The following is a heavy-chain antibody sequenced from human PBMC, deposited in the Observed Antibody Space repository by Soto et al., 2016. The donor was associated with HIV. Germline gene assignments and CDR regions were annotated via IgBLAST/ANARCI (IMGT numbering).Heavy chain of an antibody. D-gene: IGHD3-16*01. CDR1: GFAFSRSE. CDR3: ATLYADLAEDDF. Sequence: QVQLVESGGGVVQPGRSLRLSCAASGFAFSRSEMHWVRQTPGKGLEWLALISYDGSIKDYGDSVKGRFSISRDNSKNTLYLQIDSLRADDTAIYYCATLYADLAEDDFWGQGTLVTVSS. CDR2: ISYDGSIK. V-gene: IGHV3-30*03. J-gene: IGHJ4*02.